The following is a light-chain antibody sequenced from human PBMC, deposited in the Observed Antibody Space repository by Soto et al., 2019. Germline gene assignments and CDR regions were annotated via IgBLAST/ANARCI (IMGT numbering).Light chain of an antibody. V-gene: IGLV4-69*01. CDR2: LNSDGSH. J-gene: IGLJ2*01. CDR1: SGHSSYA. CDR3: QTWDTAIHVL. Sequence: QLVLTQSPSASASLGASVKLTCTLSSGHSSYAIAWHQQQPEKGPRYLMKLNSDGSHSKGDGIPDRFSGSSSGAERYLTISSLQSEDEADYYCQTWDTAIHVLFGGGTKVTVL.